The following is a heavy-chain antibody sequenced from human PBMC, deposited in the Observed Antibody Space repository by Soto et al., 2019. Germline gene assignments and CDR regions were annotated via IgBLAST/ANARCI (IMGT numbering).Heavy chain of an antibody. Sequence: QVRLQESGPGLVKPSQTLSLTCSVSGGSISSGDYSWSWIRQPPGKGLEWIGYIFYGGNSYYNPSLKNRVIISVDTSKNQFSLNLNSVTAADTAVYFCARAPYSSYCITTSCPTGFDYWGQGTLLIVSS. CDR3: ARAPYSSYCITTSCPTGFDY. CDR1: GGSISSGDYS. D-gene: IGHD2-2*01. V-gene: IGHV4-30-4*01. J-gene: IGHJ4*02. CDR2: IFYGGNS.